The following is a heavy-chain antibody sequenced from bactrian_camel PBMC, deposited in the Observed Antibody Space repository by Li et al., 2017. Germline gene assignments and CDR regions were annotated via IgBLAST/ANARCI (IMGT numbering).Heavy chain of an antibody. J-gene: IGHJ4*01. CDR1: GFTFSNRY. Sequence: QVQLVESGGGLVQPGGSLRLSCAASGFTFSNRYMSWVRQAPGKGLEWVSSIYSDGTITHYADSVKGRFIISRDDATNTLILQLDSLKTEDTARYYCTPGVYWGQGTQVTVS. D-gene: IGHD2*01. CDR3: TPGVY. V-gene: IGHV3-2*01. CDR2: IYSDGTIT.